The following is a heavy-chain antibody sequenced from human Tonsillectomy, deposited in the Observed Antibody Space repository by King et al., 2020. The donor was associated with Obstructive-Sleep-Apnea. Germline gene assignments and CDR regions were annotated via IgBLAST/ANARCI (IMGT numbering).Heavy chain of an antibody. Sequence: VQLVESGGGLVQPGRSLXLSCAASGFTFDDYAMHWVRQAPGKGLEXVSGISWNXGSIGYADSLKGRFTISRDNAKNSLYLQMNSLRAEDTALYYCAQXRVXXXGYFDLXXXGXLXXVSS. CDR3: AQXRVXXXGYFDL. CDR2: ISWNXGSI. J-gene: IGHJ2*01. V-gene: IGHV3-9*01. CDR1: GFTFDDYA.